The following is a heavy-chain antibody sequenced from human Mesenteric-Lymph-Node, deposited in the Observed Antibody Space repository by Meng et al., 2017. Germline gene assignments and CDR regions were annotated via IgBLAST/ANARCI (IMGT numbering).Heavy chain of an antibody. D-gene: IGHD3-10*01. J-gene: IGHJ5*02. CDR1: GYTFSNYG. CDR3: ARNVLLWFGEPAYNWFDP. V-gene: IGHV1-18*01. Sequence: ASVKVSCKASGYTFSNYGITWVRRSPGQGLEWMGWISAYNGNTNYSQKLQGRVTMTTDTPTNTAYMELRSLRSDDTAVYYCARNVLLWFGEPAYNWFDPWGQGTLVTSPQ. CDR2: ISAYNGNT.